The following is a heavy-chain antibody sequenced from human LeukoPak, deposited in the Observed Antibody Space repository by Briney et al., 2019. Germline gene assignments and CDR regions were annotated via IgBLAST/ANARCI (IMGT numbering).Heavy chain of an antibody. V-gene: IGHV3-30*02. D-gene: IGHD5-18*01. CDR2: IGYDGNNK. CDR3: AKQEYSFGNYFDY. Sequence: GGSLSLSCTASGFLFSNYGMHWVRQAAGTGLEGLAFIGYDGNNKEYADSVKGRFTISRDNSKNTLYLQIHTLRAEDTAVYYCAKQEYSFGNYFDYWGQGTLVIVSS. J-gene: IGHJ4*02. CDR1: GFLFSNYG.